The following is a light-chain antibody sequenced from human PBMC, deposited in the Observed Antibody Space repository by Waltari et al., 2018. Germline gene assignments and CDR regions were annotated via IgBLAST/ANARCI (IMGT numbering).Light chain of an antibody. CDR1: QSVSSN. Sequence: EIVMTQSPATLSVSPGERATLSCRASQSVSSNLAWYQPKPGQAPRLLIDGASTRATGIPARFSGSGSGTEFTLTISSLQSEDFAVYYCQQYNNWPVTFGQGTKVEIK. CDR2: GAS. V-gene: IGKV3-15*01. J-gene: IGKJ1*01. CDR3: QQYNNWPVT.